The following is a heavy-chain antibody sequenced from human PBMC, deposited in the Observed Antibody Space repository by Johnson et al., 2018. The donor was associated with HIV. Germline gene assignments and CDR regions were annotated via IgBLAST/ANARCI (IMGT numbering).Heavy chain of an antibody. V-gene: IGHV3-13*01. CDR1: GFTFSDHD. CDR2: IGTIGDT. J-gene: IGHJ3*02. Sequence: VQLVESGGGLVHPGGSLRLSCAASGFTFSDHDMHWVRQTEGIGLEWVSAIGTIGDTHYHGSVKGRFTISRENATNFLYLQTNSLAAGDTAVDYCARGRPGSPNLLEAAGNGAFDIWGQGTMVTVSS. D-gene: IGHD6-13*01. CDR3: ARGRPGSPNLLEAAGNGAFDI.